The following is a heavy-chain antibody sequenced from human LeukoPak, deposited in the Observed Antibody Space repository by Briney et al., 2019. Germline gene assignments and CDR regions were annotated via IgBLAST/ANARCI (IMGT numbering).Heavy chain of an antibody. V-gene: IGHV4-61*02. Sequence: PSQTLSLTCTVSGGSISSGSYYWSWIRQPAGKGLEWIGRIYTSGSTNYNPSLKSQVTISVDTSKNQFSLKLSSVTAADTAVYYCASGCGGDCYSTEYFQHWGQGTLVTVSS. CDR2: IYTSGST. J-gene: IGHJ1*01. D-gene: IGHD2-21*01. CDR3: ASGCGGDCYSTEYFQH. CDR1: GGSISSGSYY.